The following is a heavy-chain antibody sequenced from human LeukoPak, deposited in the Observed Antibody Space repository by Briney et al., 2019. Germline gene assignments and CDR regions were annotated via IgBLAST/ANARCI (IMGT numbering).Heavy chain of an antibody. CDR2: ISGSGGST. Sequence: GGSLRLSCAASGFTFSSYAMSWVRQAPGKGLEWVSAISGSGGSTYYADSVKGRFTISRDNSKNTVYLQMNSLRAEDTAVYYCAKEGCSSTSCHAYYYYMDVWGKGTTVTVSS. J-gene: IGHJ6*03. CDR1: GFTFSSYA. CDR3: AKEGCSSTSCHAYYYYMDV. D-gene: IGHD2-2*01. V-gene: IGHV3-23*01.